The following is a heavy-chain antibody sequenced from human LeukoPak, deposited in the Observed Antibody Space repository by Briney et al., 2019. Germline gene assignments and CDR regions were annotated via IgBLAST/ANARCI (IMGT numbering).Heavy chain of an antibody. Sequence: GGSLRLSCAASGFTFSSYAMHWVRQAPGKGLEWVAVISYDGSNKYYADSVKGRFTISRDNSKNTLYLQMNSLRAEDTAVYYCARDKATVVPLIDAFDIWGQGTMVTVSS. V-gene: IGHV3-30*04. CDR3: ARDKATVVPLIDAFDI. CDR1: GFTFSSYA. CDR2: ISYDGSNK. J-gene: IGHJ3*02. D-gene: IGHD4-23*01.